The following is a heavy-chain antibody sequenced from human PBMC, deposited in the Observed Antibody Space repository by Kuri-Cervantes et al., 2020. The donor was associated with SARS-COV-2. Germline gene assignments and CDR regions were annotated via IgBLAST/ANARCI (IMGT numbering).Heavy chain of an antibody. Sequence: LSLTCAASGFTFSSYAMSWVRQAPGKGLEWVSAITDDGGSTYHADSVKGRFTISRDNSKTTLFLQMNSLRAEDTAVYHCVKGSAASRPYYFDSWGQGTLVTVSS. D-gene: IGHD3-10*01. V-gene: IGHV3-23*01. CDR1: GFTFSSYA. CDR2: ITDDGGST. J-gene: IGHJ4*02. CDR3: VKGSAASRPYYFDS.